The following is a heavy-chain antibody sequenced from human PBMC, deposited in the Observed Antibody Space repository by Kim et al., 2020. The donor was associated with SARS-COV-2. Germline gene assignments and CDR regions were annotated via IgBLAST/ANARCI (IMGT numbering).Heavy chain of an antibody. D-gene: IGHD3-10*01. Sequence: YADSVKGRFTISRDNSKNTLHLQMNSLRPGDTAVYYCARDRDGSGSYYDSWGQGTLVTVSS. V-gene: IGHV3-30*01. CDR3: ARDRDGSGSYYDS. J-gene: IGHJ5*01.